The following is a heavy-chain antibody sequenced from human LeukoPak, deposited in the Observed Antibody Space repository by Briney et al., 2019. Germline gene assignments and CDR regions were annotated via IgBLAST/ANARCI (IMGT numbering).Heavy chain of an antibody. CDR2: IYTSGST. CDR3: ARVYVHYDSWSGYLNWFDP. Sequence: SEAPSLPLTGPCCSLKNYYWSWVRQPAGKGLEWVGRIYTSGSTNYNPSLKSRVTMSVDTSKNQFSLKLSSVTAADTAAYYCARVYVHYDSWSGYLNWFDPWGQGTLVTVSS. J-gene: IGHJ5*02. V-gene: IGHV4-4*07. CDR1: CCSLKNYY. D-gene: IGHD3-3*01.